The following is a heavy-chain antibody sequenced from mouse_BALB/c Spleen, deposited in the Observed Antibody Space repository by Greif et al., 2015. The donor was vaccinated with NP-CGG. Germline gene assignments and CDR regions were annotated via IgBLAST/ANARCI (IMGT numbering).Heavy chain of an antibody. CDR2: INPSNGGT. D-gene: IGHD1-1*01. V-gene: IGHV1S81*02. CDR3: TRDYGSSPAWFAY. J-gene: IGHJ3*01. CDR1: GYTFTSYY. Sequence: VQLQQSGAELVKPGASVKLSCKASGYTFTSYYMYWVKQRPGQGLEWIGEINPSNGGTNFNEKFKSKATLTVDKSSSTAYMQPSSLTSEDSAVYYCTRDYGSSPAWFAYWGQGTLVTVSA.